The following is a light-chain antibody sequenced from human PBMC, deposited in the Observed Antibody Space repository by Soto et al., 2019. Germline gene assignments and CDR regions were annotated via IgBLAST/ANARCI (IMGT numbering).Light chain of an antibody. CDR3: SSYTSSSSYV. J-gene: IGLJ1*01. CDR2: DVS. CDR1: SSDVGGYNY. Sequence: QSMLTQPASVSGSPGQSITISCTGTSSDVGGYNYVSWYQQHPGKAPRLMIYDVSNRTSGVSNRFSGSKSGNTASLTISGLQAEDEADYYCSSYTSSSSYVFGTGTKVTVL. V-gene: IGLV2-14*01.